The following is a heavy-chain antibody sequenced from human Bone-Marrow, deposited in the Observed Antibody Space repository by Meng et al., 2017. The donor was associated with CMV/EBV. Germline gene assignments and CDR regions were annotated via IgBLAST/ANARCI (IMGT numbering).Heavy chain of an antibody. V-gene: IGHV1-8*03. CDR1: GGTFSSYA. CDR2: INPNTGDS. Sequence: ASVKVSCKASGGTFSSYAISWVRQAPGQGLEWMAWINPNTGDSGYAQKFQGRLAITRDTSISTGYMELGSLRSEDTAVYYCARCCRINGPRWFDPWGQGTPVTVSS. J-gene: IGHJ5*02. CDR3: ARCCRINGPRWFDP. D-gene: IGHD1-14*01.